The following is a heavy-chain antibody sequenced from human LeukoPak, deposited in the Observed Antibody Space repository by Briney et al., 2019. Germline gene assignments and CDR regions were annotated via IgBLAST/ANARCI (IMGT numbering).Heavy chain of an antibody. V-gene: IGHV1-46*01. CDR1: GYTFTSYY. J-gene: IGHJ5*02. Sequence: ASVKVSCKASGYTFTSYYMYWVRRAPGQGLEWMGIINPSGGSTSYAQKFQGRVTMTRDTSTSTVYMELSSLRSEDTAVYYCARDPQTRIAAAGTGWFDPWGQGTLVTVSS. D-gene: IGHD6-13*01. CDR2: INPSGGST. CDR3: ARDPQTRIAAAGTGWFDP.